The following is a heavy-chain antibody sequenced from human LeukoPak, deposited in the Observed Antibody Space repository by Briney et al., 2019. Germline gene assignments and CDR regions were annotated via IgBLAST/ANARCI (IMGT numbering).Heavy chain of an antibody. J-gene: IGHJ3*02. Sequence: PGGSLRLSCAASGFTFDDYAMHWVRQAPGKGLEWVSGISWNSGSIGYADSVKGRFTISRDNAKNSLYLQMNSLRAEDLALYYCAKVKQWLVPGGAFDIWGQGTMVTVSS. CDR2: ISWNSGSI. V-gene: IGHV3-9*03. CDR3: AKVKQWLVPGGAFDI. D-gene: IGHD6-19*01. CDR1: GFTFDDYA.